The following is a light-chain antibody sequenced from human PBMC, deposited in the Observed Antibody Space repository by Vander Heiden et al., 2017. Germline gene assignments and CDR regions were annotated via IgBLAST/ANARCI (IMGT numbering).Light chain of an antibody. V-gene: IGLV1-44*01. Sequence: SVLAQPPSASGTPGQRVTLSCSGSSSNIGSNTLYWYQQLPGTAPKLLIYDNNQRPAGVPDRFSGSKAGTSAYLAISGLQSEDEADDYCAAWDNSLNGRWVFGGGTKLTVL. CDR2: DNN. CDR3: AAWDNSLNGRWV. CDR1: SSNIGSNT. J-gene: IGLJ3*02.